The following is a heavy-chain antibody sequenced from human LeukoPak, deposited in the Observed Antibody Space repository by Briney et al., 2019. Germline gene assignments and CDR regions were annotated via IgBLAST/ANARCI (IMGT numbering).Heavy chain of an antibody. CDR1: GGSFSGYY. J-gene: IGHJ2*01. V-gene: IGHV4-34*01. CDR3: ASSPFSGIRRKPIHWYFDL. CDR2: INHSGST. Sequence: SETLSLTCAVYGGSFSGYYWSWIRQPPGKGLEWIGEINHSGSTNYNPSLKSRVTISVDTSKNHFSLKLSSVTAADTAVYYCASSPFSGIRRKPIHWYFDLWGRGTLVTVSS. D-gene: IGHD3-10*01.